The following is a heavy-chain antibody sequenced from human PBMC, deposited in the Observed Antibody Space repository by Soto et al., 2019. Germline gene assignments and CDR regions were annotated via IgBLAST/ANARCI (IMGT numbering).Heavy chain of an antibody. CDR1: GGSISSGDYY. CDR3: ARGDVEGATGGDY. V-gene: IGHV4-30-4*01. D-gene: IGHD1-26*01. Sequence: QVQLQESGPGLVKPSQTLSLTCTVSGGSISSGDYYWSWIRQPPGKGLEWIGYIYYSGSTYYNPSLKSRVTISVDMSKNQFSLKLSSVTAADTAVYYCARGDVEGATGGDYWGQGTLVTVSS. CDR2: IYYSGST. J-gene: IGHJ4*02.